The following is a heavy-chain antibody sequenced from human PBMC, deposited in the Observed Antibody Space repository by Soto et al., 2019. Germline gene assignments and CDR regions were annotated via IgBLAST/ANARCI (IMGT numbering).Heavy chain of an antibody. CDR3: ARENWYSLDV. V-gene: IGHV3-23*01. CDR2: VSGSGGST. J-gene: IGHJ6*02. D-gene: IGHD6-13*01. CDR1: GFTFSSYT. Sequence: GGSLRLSCAASGFTFSSYTMSWVRQAPGKGLEWISAVSGSGGSTYYADSVKGRFTISRDNSKSTLYLQMNSLRDEDTAMYYCARENWYSLDVWGQGTAVTVSS.